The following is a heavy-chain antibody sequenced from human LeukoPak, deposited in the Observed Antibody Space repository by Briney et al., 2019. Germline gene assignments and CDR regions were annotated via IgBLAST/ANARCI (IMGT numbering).Heavy chain of an antibody. Sequence: GVAPRLYSVAYGMSLGRYGRRWVQQAKGKGLEWVSAIGTAGDPYYPGSVKGRFTISRENAKNSLYLQMNSLRAGDTAVYYCARDNGDDGMDVWGKGTTVTVSS. J-gene: IGHJ6*04. V-gene: IGHV3-13*05. CDR3: ARDNGDDGMDV. CDR1: GMSLGRYG. CDR2: IGTAGDP. D-gene: IGHD4-17*01.